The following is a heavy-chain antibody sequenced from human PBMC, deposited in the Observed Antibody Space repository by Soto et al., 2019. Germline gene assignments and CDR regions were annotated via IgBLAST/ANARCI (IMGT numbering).Heavy chain of an antibody. J-gene: IGHJ3*02. Sequence: ASVKVSCKASGYTFTSYATHWVRQAPGQRLEWMGWINAGNGNTKYSQKFQGRVTITRDTSASTAYMELSSLRSEDTAVYYCARAYNWKGGAFDIWGQGTMVTVSS. CDR1: GYTFTSYA. V-gene: IGHV1-3*01. CDR3: ARAYNWKGGAFDI. D-gene: IGHD1-20*01. CDR2: INAGNGNT.